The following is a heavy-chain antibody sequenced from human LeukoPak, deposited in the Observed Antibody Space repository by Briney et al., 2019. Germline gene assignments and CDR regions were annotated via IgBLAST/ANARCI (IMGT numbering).Heavy chain of an antibody. V-gene: IGHV4-59*01. J-gene: IGHJ4*02. D-gene: IGHD4-23*01. CDR3: AREGYGDNSGALDY. Sequence: SETLSLTCTVSGGSISSYYCSWIRQSPGKGLEWIGYINYSGGTDYNPSLKSRVTISVDTSKNQFSLKLNSVTAADTAVYYCAREGYGDNSGALDYWGRGTLVTVSS. CDR2: INYSGGT. CDR1: GGSISSYY.